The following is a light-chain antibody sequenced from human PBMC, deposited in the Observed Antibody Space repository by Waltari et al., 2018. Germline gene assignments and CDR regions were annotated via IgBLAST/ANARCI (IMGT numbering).Light chain of an antibody. J-gene: IGLJ2*01. Sequence: QSVLTHPPSASGTPGPGVTISCSGSSSNLGSTYVNWYQQLPGTAPKLLIYRNNQRPSGVPDRFSGSKSGTSASLAISGLRSEDEADYYCAAWDDSLSGVVFGGGTKLTVL. V-gene: IGLV1-47*01. CDR2: RNN. CDR1: SSNLGSTY. CDR3: AAWDDSLSGVV.